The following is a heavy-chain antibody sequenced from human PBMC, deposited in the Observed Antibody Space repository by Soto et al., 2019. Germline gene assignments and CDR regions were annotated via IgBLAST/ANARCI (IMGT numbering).Heavy chain of an antibody. Sequence: QVQLQESGPGLVKPSQTLSLTCTVSGGSISSGGYYWSWIRQHPGKGLEWIGYIYYSGSTYYNPSLKSRVTISVDTSKNQFSLKLSSVTAADTAVYYCARDGGAYCSGTSCYRDWYFDLWGRGTLVTVSS. CDR2: IYYSGST. CDR3: ARDGGAYCSGTSCYRDWYFDL. J-gene: IGHJ2*01. D-gene: IGHD2-2*02. CDR1: GGSISSGGYY. V-gene: IGHV4-31*03.